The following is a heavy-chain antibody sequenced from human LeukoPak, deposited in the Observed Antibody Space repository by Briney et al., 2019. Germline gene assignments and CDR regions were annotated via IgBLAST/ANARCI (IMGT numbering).Heavy chain of an antibody. Sequence: ASVKVSCKASGYTFTGYYMHWVRQAPGQGLEWMGWINPNSGGTNYAQKFQGRVTMTRDTSISTAYMELSRLRSDDTAVYYCARDIVPAAQNDAFDIWGQGTMVTVSS. J-gene: IGHJ3*02. CDR1: GYTFTGYY. CDR3: ARDIVPAAQNDAFDI. D-gene: IGHD2-2*01. CDR2: INPNSGGT. V-gene: IGHV1-2*02.